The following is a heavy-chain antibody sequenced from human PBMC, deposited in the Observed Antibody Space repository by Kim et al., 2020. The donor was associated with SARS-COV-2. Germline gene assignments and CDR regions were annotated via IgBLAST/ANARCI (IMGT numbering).Heavy chain of an antibody. CDR2: ISYDGSNK. V-gene: IGHV3-30*18. Sequence: GGSLRLSCAASGFTFSSYGMHWVRQAPGKGLEWVAVISYDGSNKYYADSVKGRFTISRDNSKNTLYLQMNSLRAEDTAVYYCAKDRGRESIAARGGPPTAGGQGTLVTVSS. D-gene: IGHD6-6*01. J-gene: IGHJ4*02. CDR1: GFTFSSYG. CDR3: AKDRGRESIAARGGPPTA.